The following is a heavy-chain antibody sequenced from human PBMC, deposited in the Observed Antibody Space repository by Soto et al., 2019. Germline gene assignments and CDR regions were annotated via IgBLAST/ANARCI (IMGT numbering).Heavy chain of an antibody. CDR3: WRKGITMVRGVIIQPPRLFTPPDY. V-gene: IGHV3-33*01. J-gene: IGHJ4*02. CDR1: GFTFSSYC. D-gene: IGHD3-10*01. Sequence: GGSLRLSCAASGFTFSSYCIHWVRQAPCKGLEWVAVIWYDGSNKYYADSVKGQFTISRDNSKNTLYLQMNSLRAEDTAVYYCWRKGITMVRGVIIQPPRLFTPPDYSGQRTL. CDR2: IWYDGSNK.